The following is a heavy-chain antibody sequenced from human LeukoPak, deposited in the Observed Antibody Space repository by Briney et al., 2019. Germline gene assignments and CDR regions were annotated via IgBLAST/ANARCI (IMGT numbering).Heavy chain of an antibody. D-gene: IGHD4-17*01. Sequence: GGSLRLSCAASGFTFSRYAMNWVRQAPGKGLEWVALISYDGSNKYYADSVKGRFTISRDNSKNTLYLQMNSLRAEDAAIYYCARDTAGIDQWGQGTPVTVSS. V-gene: IGHV3-30-3*01. CDR3: ARDTAGIDQ. J-gene: IGHJ4*02. CDR1: GFTFSRYA. CDR2: ISYDGSNK.